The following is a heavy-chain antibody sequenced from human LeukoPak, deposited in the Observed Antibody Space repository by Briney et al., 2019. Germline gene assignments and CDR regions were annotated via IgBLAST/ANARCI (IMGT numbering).Heavy chain of an antibody. CDR2: IIKDGSDK. CDR1: GFTFSDYW. D-gene: IGHD3-16*01. V-gene: IGHV3-7*01. J-gene: IGHJ4*02. Sequence: PGGSLGLSCEGSGFTFSDYWMGWVRQAPGKGLEWVANIIKDGSDKYYVDSVKGRFSISRDNAKNSVYLQMSGLRVEDTAVYYCTRELWPADYWGQGILVTVSS. CDR3: TRELWPADY.